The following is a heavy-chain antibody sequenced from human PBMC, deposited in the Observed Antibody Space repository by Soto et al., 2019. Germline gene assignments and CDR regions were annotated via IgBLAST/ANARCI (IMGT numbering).Heavy chain of an antibody. V-gene: IGHV3-33*01. CDR1: GFTFSSYG. CDR3: ARDLRIAAAGPSFCGY. D-gene: IGHD6-13*01. Sequence: QVQLVESGGGVVQPGRSLRLSCAASGFTFSSYGMHWVRQAPGKGLEWVAVIWYDGSTKYYADSVKGRFTISRDNSKNTLYLKISSLRAEDKAVYYCARDLRIAAAGPSFCGYWGQGTLVTVSS. J-gene: IGHJ4*02. CDR2: IWYDGSTK.